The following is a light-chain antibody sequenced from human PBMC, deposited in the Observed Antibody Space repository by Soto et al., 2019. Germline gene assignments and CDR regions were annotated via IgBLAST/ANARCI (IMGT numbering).Light chain of an antibody. CDR2: EVS. V-gene: IGLV2-14*01. J-gene: IGLJ1*01. CDR3: SSYTSSNTLV. CDR1: SSNVGGYQY. Sequence: QSALTQPASVSGSPGQSITIPCTGTSSNVGGYQYVSWYQQHPGKAPKLMIYEVSNRPSGVSNRFSGSKSGNTASLTISGLQPEDETDYYFSSYTSSNTLVFGTGTKLTVL.